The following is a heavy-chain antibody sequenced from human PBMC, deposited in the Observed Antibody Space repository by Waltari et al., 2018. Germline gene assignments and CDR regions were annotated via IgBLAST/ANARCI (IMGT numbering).Heavy chain of an antibody. CDR3: ARGRVSYYGNCFDP. J-gene: IGHJ5*02. CDR2: INHSGST. V-gene: IGHV4-59*11. D-gene: IGHD1-26*01. Sequence: QVQLQESGPGLVKPSETLSLTCTVSGGSISSHYWRWIRQPPGKGLEWIGYINHSGSTNDGPSLESLVPISVDTAKNRFALLLISVTAADTAVYYCARGRVSYYGNCFDPWGQGTLVTVSS. CDR1: GGSISSHY.